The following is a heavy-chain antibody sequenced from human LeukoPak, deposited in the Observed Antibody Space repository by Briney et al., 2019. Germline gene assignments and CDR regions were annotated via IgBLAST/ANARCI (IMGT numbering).Heavy chain of an antibody. J-gene: IGHJ4*02. CDR1: GFTVNNNY. Sequence: GGSLRLSCAASGFTVNNNYMSWVRQAPGKGLVWVSRINSDGSSTSYADSVKGRFTISRDNAKNSLYLQMNSLRAEDTAVYYCARGRSGWYHNFDYWGQGTLVTVSS. D-gene: IGHD6-19*01. CDR3: ARGRSGWYHNFDY. V-gene: IGHV3-74*01. CDR2: INSDGSST.